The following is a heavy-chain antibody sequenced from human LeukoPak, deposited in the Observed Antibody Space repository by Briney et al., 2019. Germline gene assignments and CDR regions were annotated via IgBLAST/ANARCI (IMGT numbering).Heavy chain of an antibody. Sequence: SETLPLTCNVSGDSISSYYWSWIRQPAGKGLEWIGRTSITGNSNYNPSLKSRVTMSVDTSKNQFSLKLSSVTAADTAVYYCARESGSYRNFDYWGQGTLVTVSS. J-gene: IGHJ4*02. CDR2: TSITGNS. D-gene: IGHD1-26*01. CDR3: ARESGSYRNFDY. V-gene: IGHV4-4*07. CDR1: GDSISSYY.